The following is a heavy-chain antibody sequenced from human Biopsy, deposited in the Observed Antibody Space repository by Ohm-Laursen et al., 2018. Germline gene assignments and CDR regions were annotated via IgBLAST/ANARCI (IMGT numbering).Heavy chain of an antibody. V-gene: IGHV1-24*01. CDR3: AGDINNWNVNY. CDR2: FAPENGKT. D-gene: IGHD1-20*01. J-gene: IGHJ4*02. CDR1: GYTLTDLS. Sequence: GASVKVSCKVSGYTLTDLSMHWVRQAPGKGLEWMGGFAPENGKTIYAQKFQGRATMTEDTSTDTAYMELSNLRSEDTAVYYCAGDINNWNVNYWGQGTLVIVSS.